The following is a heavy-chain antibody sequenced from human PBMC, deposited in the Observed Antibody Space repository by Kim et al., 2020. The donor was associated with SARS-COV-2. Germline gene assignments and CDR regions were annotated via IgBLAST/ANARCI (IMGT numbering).Heavy chain of an antibody. V-gene: IGHV3-23*01. D-gene: IGHD3-10*01. Sequence: GKGRFTISRDNPKNTLYLQMNSLRAEDTAVYYCAKDRPGITMVRGELDYWGQGTLVTVSS. J-gene: IGHJ4*02. CDR3: AKDRPGITMVRGELDY.